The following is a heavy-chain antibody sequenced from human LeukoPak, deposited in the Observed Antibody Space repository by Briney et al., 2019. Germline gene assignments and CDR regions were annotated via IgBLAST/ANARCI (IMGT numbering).Heavy chain of an antibody. CDR3: ARYSSGYYYYYYMDV. Sequence: GGSLRLSCAASGFTFDDYGMRWVRQVPGKVLEWVSGFNWNGGSTGYADSVKGRFTISRDNAKNSLYLQMNSLRAEDTALYYCARYSSGYYYYYYMDVWGKGTTVTVSS. CDR1: GFTFDDYG. CDR2: FNWNGGST. D-gene: IGHD3-22*01. V-gene: IGHV3-20*04. J-gene: IGHJ6*03.